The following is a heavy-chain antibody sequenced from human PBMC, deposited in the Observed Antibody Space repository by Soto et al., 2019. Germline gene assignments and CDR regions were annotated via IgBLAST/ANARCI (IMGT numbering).Heavy chain of an antibody. CDR1: GGSIISGGYY. J-gene: IGHJ6*02. CDR2: IYYSGST. Sequence: QVQMQESGPGLVKPSQTLSLTCTVSGGSIISGGYYWSWILQHPGKGLEWIGYIYYSGSTYYNPSRKRRVTISVDTSKNQFSLKLRSVTAADTAVYYCARETGNFNYVGNYSDYGIYVWVQGTTVTVSS. V-gene: IGHV4-31*03. CDR3: ARETGNFNYVGNYSDYGIYV. D-gene: IGHD1-7*01.